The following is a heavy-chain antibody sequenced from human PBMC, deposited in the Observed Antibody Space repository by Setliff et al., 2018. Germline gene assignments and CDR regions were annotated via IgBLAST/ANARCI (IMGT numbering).Heavy chain of an antibody. J-gene: IGHJ3*02. CDR1: GGSFSTYF. CDR2: ISHSGSA. D-gene: IGHD2-15*01. Sequence: SETLSLTCAVYGGSFSTYFWSWSRQPPGKGLEWIGEISHSGSANYNPSLKSRVTMSVDTSKNQFSLILRSVTAADTAVYYCARGRMRGSCSGPSFTYDPFDIWGQGTPVTVSS. V-gene: IGHV4-34*01. CDR3: ARGRMRGSCSGPSFTYDPFDI.